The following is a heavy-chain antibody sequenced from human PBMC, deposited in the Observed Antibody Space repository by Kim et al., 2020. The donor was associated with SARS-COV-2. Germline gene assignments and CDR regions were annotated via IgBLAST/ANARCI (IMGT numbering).Heavy chain of an antibody. CDR1: GGSLSSSSFY. Sequence: SETLSLTCTVSGGSLSSSSFYWGWIRQRPGKGLEWVGSIHYGRNSNYNPTLKSRITIYVDMSINHLSLNLTSVAATDTAVYSCAGLHILDYWGQGTLVT. D-gene: IGHD2-21*01. J-gene: IGHJ4*02. CDR3: AGLHILDY. CDR2: IHYGRNS. V-gene: IGHV4-39*02.